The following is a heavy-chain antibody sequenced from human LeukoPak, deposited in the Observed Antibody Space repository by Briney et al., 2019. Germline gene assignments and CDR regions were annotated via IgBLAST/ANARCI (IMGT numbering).Heavy chain of an antibody. D-gene: IGHD5-18*01. Sequence: ASVKVSCKASSYTFTRYDISWVRQAPGQGLEWMGWISAYNGNTNYAQKLQGRVTMTTDTSTSTAYMELRSLRSDDTAVYYCARGQGIRYSYGYDYWGQGTLVTVSS. CDR2: ISAYNGNT. J-gene: IGHJ4*02. CDR1: SYTFTRYD. CDR3: ARGQGIRYSYGYDY. V-gene: IGHV1-18*01.